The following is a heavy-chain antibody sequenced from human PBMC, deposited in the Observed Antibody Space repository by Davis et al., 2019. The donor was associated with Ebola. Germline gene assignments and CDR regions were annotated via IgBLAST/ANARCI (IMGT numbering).Heavy chain of an antibody. CDR2: INPSGGST. D-gene: IGHD3-22*01. Sequence: AASVKVSCKASGYTFTSYYMHWVRQAPGQGLEWMGIINPSGGSTSYAQKFQGRVTMTRDTSTSTVYMELSSLRSDDTAVYYCARAGSVVHPDYYYYYYGMDVWGQGTTVTVSS. V-gene: IGHV1-46*01. CDR3: ARAGSVVHPDYYYYYYGMDV. J-gene: IGHJ6*02. CDR1: GYTFTSYY.